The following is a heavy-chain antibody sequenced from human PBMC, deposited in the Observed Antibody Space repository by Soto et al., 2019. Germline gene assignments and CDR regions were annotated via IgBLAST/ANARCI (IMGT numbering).Heavy chain of an antibody. J-gene: IGHJ6*02. Sequence: GSLRLSCAASGFTFSNSWMSWVRQAPGKGPEWVGRIKSKTDGGTTDYAAPVKGRFTISRDDSKNTLYLQMNSLKTEDTAVYYCTTAMVNYYYYGMDVWGQGTTVTVSS. CDR2: IKSKTDGGTT. CDR3: TTAMVNYYYYGMDV. D-gene: IGHD5-18*01. CDR1: GFTFSNSW. V-gene: IGHV3-15*01.